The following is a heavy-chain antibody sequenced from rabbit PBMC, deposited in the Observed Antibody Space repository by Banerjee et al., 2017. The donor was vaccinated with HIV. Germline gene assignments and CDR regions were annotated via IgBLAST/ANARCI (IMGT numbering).Heavy chain of an antibody. D-gene: IGHD6-1*01. J-gene: IGHJ4*01. V-gene: IGHV1S45*01. CDR1: AFSFSTTYY. Sequence: QEQLEESGGDLVKPEGSLTLTCTASAFSFSTTYYMCWVRQAPGKGLEWIGCIDTGYGSAYYASWAKGRFTISKTSSTTVTLQMTSLTAADTATYFCARDGYFDVNGYEYKLWGPGTLVTVS. CDR3: ARDGYFDVNGYEYKL. CDR2: IDTGYGSA.